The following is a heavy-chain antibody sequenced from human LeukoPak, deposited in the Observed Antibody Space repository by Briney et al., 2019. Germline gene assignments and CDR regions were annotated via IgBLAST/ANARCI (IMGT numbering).Heavy chain of an antibody. Sequence: PGGSPRLSCAASGFTFSSYSMNWVRQAPGKGLEWVSSISSSSSYIYYADSVKGRFTISRDNAKNSLYLQMNSLRAEDTAVYYCARDGYYYDSSGYFDAFDIWGQGTMVTVSS. CDR3: ARDGYYYDSSGYFDAFDI. CDR1: GFTFSSYS. J-gene: IGHJ3*02. CDR2: ISSSSSYI. D-gene: IGHD3-22*01. V-gene: IGHV3-21*01.